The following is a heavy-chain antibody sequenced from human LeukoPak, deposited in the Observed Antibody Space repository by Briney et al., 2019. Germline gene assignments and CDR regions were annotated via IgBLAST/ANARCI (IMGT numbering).Heavy chain of an antibody. J-gene: IGHJ6*03. Sequence: GGSLRLSCAASTFTFSSYNMNWVRQAPGKGLEWVSAISGSGGSTYYADSVKGRFTISRDNSKNTLYLQMNSLRAEDTAVYYCAKSSSIAARRGGRYYYYMDVWGKGTTVTVSS. CDR2: ISGSGGST. D-gene: IGHD6-6*01. V-gene: IGHV3-23*01. CDR3: AKSSSIAARRGGRYYYYMDV. CDR1: TFTFSSYN.